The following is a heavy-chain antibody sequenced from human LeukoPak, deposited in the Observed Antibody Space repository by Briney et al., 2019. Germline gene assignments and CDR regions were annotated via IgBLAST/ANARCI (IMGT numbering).Heavy chain of an antibody. CDR2: IYHSGST. D-gene: IGHD3-10*01. V-gene: IGHV4-30-2*01. J-gene: IGHJ4*02. CDR1: GGSISSGGYS. CDR3: ARAGTTMVRGVIINHYFDY. Sequence: PSETLSLTCAVSGGSISSGGYSWSWIRQPPGKGLEWIGYIYHSGSTYYNLSLKSRVTISVDRSKNQFSLKLSSVTAADTAVYYCARAGTTMVRGVIINHYFDYWGQGTLVTVSS.